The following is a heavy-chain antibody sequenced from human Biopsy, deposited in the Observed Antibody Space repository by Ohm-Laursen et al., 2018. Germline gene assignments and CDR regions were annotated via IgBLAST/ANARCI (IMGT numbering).Heavy chain of an antibody. Sequence: SLRLSCAAPGFDFRNYDLTWIRQAPGKGLGWVASLAFSSGRTYYADSVKGRFTISRDNAKNLLFLHMNSLRAEDTAVYYCARESALKWYQSLSYFNGMDVWGQGTTVTVSS. D-gene: IGHD2-2*01. J-gene: IGHJ6*02. V-gene: IGHV3-21*01. CDR2: LAFSSGRT. CDR3: ARESALKWYQSLSYFNGMDV. CDR1: GFDFRNYD.